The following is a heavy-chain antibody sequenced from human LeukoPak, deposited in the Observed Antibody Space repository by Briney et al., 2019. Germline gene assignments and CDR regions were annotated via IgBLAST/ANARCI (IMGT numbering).Heavy chain of an antibody. J-gene: IGHJ4*02. CDR3: ARGPYDFWSGYYTD. V-gene: IGHV4-59*01. Sequence: SETLSLTCTVSGGSLISYYWSWIRQPPGKGLEWIGYIYYSGSTNYNPSLKSRVTISVDTSKNQFSLKLSSVTAADTAVYYCARGPYDFWSGYYTDWGQGTLVTVSS. CDR1: GGSLISYY. D-gene: IGHD3-3*01. CDR2: IYYSGST.